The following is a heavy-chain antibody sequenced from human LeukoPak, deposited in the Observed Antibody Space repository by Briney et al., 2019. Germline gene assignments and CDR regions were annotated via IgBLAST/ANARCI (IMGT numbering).Heavy chain of an antibody. Sequence: PGGSLRLSCAASGFTFSSYGMHWVRQAPGKGLEWVAVISYDGSNKYYADSVKGRFTISRDNSKNTLYLQMNSLRAEDTAVYYCAKDLRFLEWLFGGFDYWGQGTLVTVSS. CDR3: AKDLRFLEWLFGGFDY. V-gene: IGHV3-30*18. D-gene: IGHD3-3*01. CDR2: ISYDGSNK. J-gene: IGHJ4*02. CDR1: GFTFSSYG.